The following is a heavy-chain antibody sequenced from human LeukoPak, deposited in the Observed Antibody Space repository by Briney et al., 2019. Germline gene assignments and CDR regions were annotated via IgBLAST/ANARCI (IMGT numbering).Heavy chain of an antibody. J-gene: IGHJ4*02. CDR2: IYHSGST. CDR3: ARRLDDSYFDS. Sequence: PSETLSLTCSVSGGSISSFYWSWIRQPPGKGLEWIGYIYHSGSTTYNPSLNSRVTMSVDTSRTHFSLKLNSATAADTAVYYCARRLDDSYFDSWGQGILVTVSS. CDR1: GGSISSFY. V-gene: IGHV4-59*01. D-gene: IGHD3-3*01.